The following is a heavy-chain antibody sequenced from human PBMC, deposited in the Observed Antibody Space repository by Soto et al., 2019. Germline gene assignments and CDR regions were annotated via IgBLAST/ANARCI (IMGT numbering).Heavy chain of an antibody. V-gene: IGHV2-5*02. CDR1: GFSLSTSVVG. D-gene: IGHD2-15*01. J-gene: IGHJ4*02. Sequence: QITLKESGPTLVKPTQTLTLTCTFSGFSLSTSVVGVGWIRQPPGTALEWLALIYWDDDKRYSPSLNRRLTTTKDTAKNQVVLTMTIMDPVDTATSYCAPRPSCWSGGSCFSGFDYWAQGALGTVSS. CDR3: APRPSCWSGGSCFSGFDY. CDR2: IYWDDDK.